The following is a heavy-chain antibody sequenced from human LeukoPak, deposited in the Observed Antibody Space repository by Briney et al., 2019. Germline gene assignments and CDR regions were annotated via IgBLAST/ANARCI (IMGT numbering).Heavy chain of an antibody. CDR1: GFTVSSNY. J-gene: IGHJ4*02. CDR2: VKSKSDGGIT. V-gene: IGHV3-15*01. Sequence: GGSLRLSCAASGFTVSSNYMSWVRQAPGKGLEWVGRVKSKSDGGITEYAAPVKGRFTISRDDSKNTLYLQMNSLKTEDTAVYCCTTLGYCSGGSCNGYWGQGTLVTVSS. CDR3: TTLGYCSGGSCNGY. D-gene: IGHD2-15*01.